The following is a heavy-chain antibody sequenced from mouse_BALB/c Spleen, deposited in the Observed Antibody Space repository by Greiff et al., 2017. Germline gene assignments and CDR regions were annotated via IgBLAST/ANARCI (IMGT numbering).Heavy chain of an antibody. Sequence: EVQGVESGGGLVQPGGSLKLSCAASGFTFSSYGMSWVRQTPDKRLELVATINSNGGSTYYPDSVKGRFTISRDNAKNTLYLQMSSLKSEDTAMYDCARATLTTATWLAYWGQGTPVTVSA. CDR3: ARATLTTATWLAY. CDR2: INSNGGST. CDR1: GFTFSSYG. D-gene: IGHD1-2*01. J-gene: IGHJ3*01. V-gene: IGHV5-6-3*01.